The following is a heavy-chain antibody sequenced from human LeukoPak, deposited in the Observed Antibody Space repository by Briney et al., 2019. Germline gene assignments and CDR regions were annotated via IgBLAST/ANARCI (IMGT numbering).Heavy chain of an antibody. CDR1: EYTLTGYY. CDR3: ARDKYCSSTSCYTTNWFDP. Sequence: ASVKVSCKASEYTLTGYYMHWVRQAPGQGLEWMGWINPNSGGTNYAQKFPGRVTMTRDTSISTAYMELSRLRSDDTAVYYCARDKYCSSTSCYTTNWFDPWGQGTLVTVSS. D-gene: IGHD2-2*01. J-gene: IGHJ5*02. V-gene: IGHV1-2*02. CDR2: INPNSGGT.